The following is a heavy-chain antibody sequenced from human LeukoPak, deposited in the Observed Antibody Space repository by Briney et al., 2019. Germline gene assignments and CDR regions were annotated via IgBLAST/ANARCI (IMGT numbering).Heavy chain of an antibody. Sequence: ASVKVSCKASGYTFTGYYMHWVRQATGQGLEWMGWMNPNSGNTGYAQKFQGRVTMTRNTSISTAYMELSSLRSEDTAVYYCARVIRGSSSWYELRAFDIWGQGTMVTVSS. CDR1: GYTFTGYY. V-gene: IGHV1-8*02. CDR3: ARVIRGSSSWYELRAFDI. D-gene: IGHD6-13*01. J-gene: IGHJ3*02. CDR2: MNPNSGNT.